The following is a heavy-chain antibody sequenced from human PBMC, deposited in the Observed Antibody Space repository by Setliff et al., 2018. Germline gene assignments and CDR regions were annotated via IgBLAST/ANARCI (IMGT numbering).Heavy chain of an antibody. D-gene: IGHD6-13*01. CDR3: ARDTPHDPVSTNRYRNRFDP. CDR1: GDSISRYY. Sequence: PSETLSLTCTVSGDSISRYYWSWIRPPPGKGLEWIGYIQIGGNTWHNPSLKSRVTISVDTSKNQFSLNLNSVTTADTAVDFCARDTPHDPVSTNRYRNRFDPWGQGILVTVSS. CDR2: IQIGGNT. J-gene: IGHJ5*02. V-gene: IGHV4-4*08.